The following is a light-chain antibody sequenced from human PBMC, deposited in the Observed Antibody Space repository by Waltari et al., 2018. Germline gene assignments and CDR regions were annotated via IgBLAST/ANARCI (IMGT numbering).Light chain of an antibody. Sequence: DIQMTQSPSTLSAHVGDRVTLPCRARQSIRNWLAWYQQQPGEAPTLLIHKASSLESGVPSRFSGSGSGTEFTLTLSSLQPEDFATDYCQQFNSYAPVTFGQGTKVEIK. J-gene: IGKJ1*01. V-gene: IGKV1-5*03. CDR2: KAS. CDR1: QSIRNW. CDR3: QQFNSYAPVT.